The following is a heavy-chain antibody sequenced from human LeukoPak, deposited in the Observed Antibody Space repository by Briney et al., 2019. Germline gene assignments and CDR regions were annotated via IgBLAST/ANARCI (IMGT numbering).Heavy chain of an antibody. CDR2: IHYSGST. CDR1: GGSISTFY. CDR3: AREWSAFDY. J-gene: IGHJ4*02. V-gene: IGHV4-59*12. Sequence: SETLSLTCTVSGGSISTFYWSWIRQPPGKGLEWVGYIHYSGSTNYNPSLKSRVNISVDTSKNQLSLKVSSVIAADTAVYYCAREWSAFDYWGQGTLVTVSS. D-gene: IGHD2-15*01.